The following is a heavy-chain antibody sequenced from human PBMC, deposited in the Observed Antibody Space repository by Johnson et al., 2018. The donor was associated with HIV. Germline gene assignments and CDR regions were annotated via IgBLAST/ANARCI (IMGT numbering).Heavy chain of an antibody. CDR2: ISGSGGST. Sequence: VQLMESGGGVVRPGGSLRVSCVASGFTFDEYGMSWVRQAPGKGLEWVSAISGSGGSTCYADSVKGWFTISRDNSKNSLYLQMDSLRVEDTAVYYCARDSAEQVGDAIDLWGRGTMVTVSS. CDR3: ARDSAEQVGDAIDL. J-gene: IGHJ3*01. CDR1: GFTFDEYG. V-gene: IGHV3-23*01. D-gene: IGHD1/OR15-1a*01.